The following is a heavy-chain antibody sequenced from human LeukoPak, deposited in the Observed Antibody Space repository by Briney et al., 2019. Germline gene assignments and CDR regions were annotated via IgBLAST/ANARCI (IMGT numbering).Heavy chain of an antibody. CDR2: IYSGGDT. V-gene: IGHV3-66*01. CDR1: GFTVSSNY. Sequence: PGGSLRLSCAASGFTVSSNYMGWVRQAPGKGLKWVSVIYSGGDTYYADSVKGRFTISRDNSKNMIYLEMTSLKAEDTAVYYCAKERNLEIAVAGTIFDYWGQGTLVTVSS. D-gene: IGHD6-19*01. J-gene: IGHJ4*02. CDR3: AKERNLEIAVAGTIFDY.